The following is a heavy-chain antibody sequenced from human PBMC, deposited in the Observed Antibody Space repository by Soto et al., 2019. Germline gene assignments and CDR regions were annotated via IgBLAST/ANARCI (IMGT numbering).Heavy chain of an antibody. CDR2: ISGSGGST. Sequence: HPGWSLRLSCASSVFTFISYAMSWVRQAPGKGLEWVSAISGSGGSTYYADSVKGRFTISRDNSKNTLYLQMNSLRAEDTAVYYCAKSPHDYGDYVGWFDPWGQGTLVTVSS. V-gene: IGHV3-23*01. CDR1: VFTFISYA. D-gene: IGHD4-17*01. CDR3: AKSPHDYGDYVGWFDP. J-gene: IGHJ5*02.